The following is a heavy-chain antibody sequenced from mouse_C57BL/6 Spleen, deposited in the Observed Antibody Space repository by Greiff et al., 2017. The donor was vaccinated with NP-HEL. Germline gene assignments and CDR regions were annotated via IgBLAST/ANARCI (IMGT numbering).Heavy chain of an antibody. V-gene: IGHV1-55*01. D-gene: IGHD1-1*01. CDR2: IYPGSGST. J-gene: IGHJ2*01. Sequence: QVQLQQPGAELVKPGASVKMSCKASGYTFTSYWITWVKQRPGQGLEWIGDIYPGSGSTNYNEKFKSKATLTVDTSSSTAYMQLSSLTSEDSAVYYCARDYYYGSSWDYWGQGTTLTVSS. CDR1: GYTFTSYW. CDR3: ARDYYYGSSWDY.